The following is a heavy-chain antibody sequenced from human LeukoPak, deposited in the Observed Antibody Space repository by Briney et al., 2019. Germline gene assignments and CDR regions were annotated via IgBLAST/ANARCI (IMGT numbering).Heavy chain of an antibody. CDR2: IYYSGST. CDR3: ARGHYYFDY. CDR1: GGSMSSKY. V-gene: IGHV4-59*01. Sequence: SETLSLTCTVSGGSMSSKYWSWIRQPPGKGLEWIGYIYYSGSTNYNPSLKSRVTISVDTSKNQFSLKLSSVTAADTAVYYCARGHYYFDYWGQGTLVTVSS. J-gene: IGHJ4*02.